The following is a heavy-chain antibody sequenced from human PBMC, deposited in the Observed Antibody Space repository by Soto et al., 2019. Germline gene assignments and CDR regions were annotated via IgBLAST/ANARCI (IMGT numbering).Heavy chain of an antibody. CDR1: RYSLTSYS. CDR3: ATLGNNWPPFDY. Sequence: PGQSLKISCQGSRYSLTSYSIGWVRQMPGKGLEFMGIIYPGDSDTRYSPSFQGQVTISADKSISTAYLQWSSLKASDTAMYYCATLGNNWPPFDYLGQGTVVTVSS. D-gene: IGHD1-20*01. J-gene: IGHJ4*02. CDR2: IYPGDSDT. V-gene: IGHV5-51*01.